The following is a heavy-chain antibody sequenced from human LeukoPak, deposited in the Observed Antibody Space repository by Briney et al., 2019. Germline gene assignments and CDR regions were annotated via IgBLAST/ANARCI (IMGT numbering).Heavy chain of an antibody. J-gene: IGHJ6*02. Sequence: ASVKVSCKASGGTFSSYAISWVRQAPGQGLEWMGGIIPILGTANYAQKFQGRVTITADESTSTAYMELSSLRSEDTAVYYCARSHSSGWYARSYYYYYGMDVWGQGTTVTVSS. D-gene: IGHD6-19*01. CDR1: GGTFSSYA. CDR2: IIPILGTA. CDR3: ARSHSSGWYARSYYYYYGMDV. V-gene: IGHV1-69*13.